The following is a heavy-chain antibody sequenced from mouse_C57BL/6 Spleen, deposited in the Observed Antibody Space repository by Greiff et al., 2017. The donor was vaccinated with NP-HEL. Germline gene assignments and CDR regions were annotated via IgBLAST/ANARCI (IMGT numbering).Heavy chain of an antibody. Sequence: VQLQQSGAELVKPGASVKLSCKASGYTFTSYWMHWVKQRPGQGLEWIGMIHPNSGSTNYNEKFKSKATLTVDKSSSTAYMQLSSLTSEDSAVYYWARGSSYYGNYDWYFDVWGTGTTVTVSS. CDR2: IHPNSGST. D-gene: IGHD2-10*01. CDR3: ARGSSYYGNYDWYFDV. J-gene: IGHJ1*03. V-gene: IGHV1-64*01. CDR1: GYTFTSYW.